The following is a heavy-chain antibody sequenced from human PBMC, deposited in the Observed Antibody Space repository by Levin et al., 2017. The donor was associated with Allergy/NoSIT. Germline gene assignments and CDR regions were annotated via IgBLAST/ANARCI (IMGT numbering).Heavy chain of an antibody. CDR1: GGSITSGSYY. CDR3: ARGTYSGYDIEFDY. D-gene: IGHD5-12*01. CDR2: VYTSGST. J-gene: IGHJ4*02. Sequence: LRLSCTVSGGSITSGSYYWSWIRQPAGKGLEWIGRVYTSGSTNYNPSLKSRVTISVDTSKNQFSLKLRSVTAADTAVYYCARGTYSGYDIEFDYWGQGTLVTVSS. V-gene: IGHV4-61*02.